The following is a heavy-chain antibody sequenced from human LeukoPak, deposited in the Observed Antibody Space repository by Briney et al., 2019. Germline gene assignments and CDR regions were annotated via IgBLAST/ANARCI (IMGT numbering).Heavy chain of an antibody. CDR2: IIPIFGTA. V-gene: IGHV1-69*13. Sequence: SVKVSCKASGGTFSSYAISWVRQAPGQGLERMGGIIPIFGTANYAQKFQGRVTITADESTSTAYMELSSLRSEDTAVYYCASIRGYSGYDNYFDYWGQGTLVTVSS. D-gene: IGHD5-12*01. J-gene: IGHJ4*02. CDR1: GGTFSSYA. CDR3: ASIRGYSGYDNYFDY.